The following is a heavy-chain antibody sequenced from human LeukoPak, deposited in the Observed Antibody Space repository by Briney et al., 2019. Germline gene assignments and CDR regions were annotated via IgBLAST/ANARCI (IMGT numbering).Heavy chain of an antibody. CDR1: GFTFSSYG. J-gene: IGHJ4*02. CDR2: ISYDGSDK. Sequence: GGSLRLSCAASGFTFSSYGMHWVRQAPGKGLEWVALISYDGSDKYYADSVKGRFTISRDNSKNTLYLQMYSLRAEDTAVYYCAKGSYFDYWGQGTLVTVSS. CDR3: AKGSYFDY. V-gene: IGHV3-30*18.